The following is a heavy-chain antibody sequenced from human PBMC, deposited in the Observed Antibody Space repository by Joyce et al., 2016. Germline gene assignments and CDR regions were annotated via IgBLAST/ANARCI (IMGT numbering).Heavy chain of an antibody. D-gene: IGHD3-10*01. CDR1: GYTFTDHF. V-gene: IGHV1-2*07. CDR2: INPNTGAS. CDR3: ILWGVVYGLKTTLPAT. Sequence: QVQLVQSGAEVKKPGASVKVSCKASGYTFTDHFIHWVRQAPGQGRECRGEINPNTGASKAPHKFQGRVTMTRDTSISMAYMELNSLISDDTAVYYCILWGVVYGLKTTLPATWGQGTLVTVSS. J-gene: IGHJ5*02.